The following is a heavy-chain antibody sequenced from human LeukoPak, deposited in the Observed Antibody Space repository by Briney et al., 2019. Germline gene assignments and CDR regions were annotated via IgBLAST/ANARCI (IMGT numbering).Heavy chain of an antibody. Sequence: ASVKVSCKVSGYTLTELSMHWVRQAPGKGLEWMGGFDPEDGETIYAQKFQGRVTMTEDTSTDTAYMELSSLRSEDTAVYYCATDLRASIAARSFDYWGQGTLVTVSS. CDR1: GYTLTELS. V-gene: IGHV1-24*01. CDR3: ATDLRASIAARSFDY. J-gene: IGHJ4*02. CDR2: FDPEDGET. D-gene: IGHD6-6*01.